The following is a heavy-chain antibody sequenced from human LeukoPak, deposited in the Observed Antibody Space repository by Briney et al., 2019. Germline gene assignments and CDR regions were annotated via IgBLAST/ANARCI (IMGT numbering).Heavy chain of an antibody. Sequence: GRSLRRSCATSGFTFSMSAMHWVRLAPGKGLDWVAVISFDGGNKFYADSVKGRFSISRDNSKNTLYLQMNSLGLDDTAVYFCARGRAGIAAAGFDYWGQGALVTVSS. V-gene: IGHV3-30-3*01. J-gene: IGHJ4*02. CDR1: GFTFSMSA. CDR2: ISFDGGNK. D-gene: IGHD6-13*01. CDR3: ARGRAGIAAAGFDY.